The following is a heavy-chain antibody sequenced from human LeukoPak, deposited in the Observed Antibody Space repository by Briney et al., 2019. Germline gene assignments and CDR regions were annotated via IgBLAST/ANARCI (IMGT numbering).Heavy chain of an antibody. D-gene: IGHD6-13*01. CDR3: AQSAGYGSSPRNY. J-gene: IGHJ4*02. CDR2: ISSSSSYI. Sequence: GGSLRLSCAASGFTFSSYSMNWVRQAPGKGLEWVSSISSSSSYIYYADSVKGRFTISRDNAKNSLYLQMNSLRAEDTAVYYCAQSAGYGSSPRNYWGQGTLVTVSS. V-gene: IGHV3-21*01. CDR1: GFTFSSYS.